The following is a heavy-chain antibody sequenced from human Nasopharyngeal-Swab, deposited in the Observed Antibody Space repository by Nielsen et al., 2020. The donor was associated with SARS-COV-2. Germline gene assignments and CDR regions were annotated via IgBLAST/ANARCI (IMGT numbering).Heavy chain of an antibody. V-gene: IGHV3-69-1*02. J-gene: IGHJ4*02. CDR1: GFTFSDRD. D-gene: IGHD3-3*01. Sequence: GGSLRLSCAASGFTFSDRDMSWVRQTPGKGLEWLSYISPRSATHYADSVKGRFTISRDNARNSLYLQMNSLRVEDMAFYYCAKATNARYDFWSGSFDYWGQGTLVTVSS. CDR3: AKATNARYDFWSGSFDY. CDR2: ISPRSAT.